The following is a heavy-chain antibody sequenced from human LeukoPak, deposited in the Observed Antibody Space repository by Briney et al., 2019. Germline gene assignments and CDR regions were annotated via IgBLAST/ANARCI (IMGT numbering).Heavy chain of an antibody. CDR1: GFTFTSSA. CDR2: IVVGSGNT. V-gene: IGHV1-58*01. D-gene: IGHD5-18*01. CDR3: AADRSHPRYSYGTHYYGMDV. Sequence: SVKVSCKASGFTFTSSAVQWVRQARGQRPEWIGWIVVGSGNTNYAQKFQERVTITRDMSTSTAYMELSSLRSEDTAVYYCAADRSHPRYSYGTHYYGMDVWGKGTTVTVSS. J-gene: IGHJ6*04.